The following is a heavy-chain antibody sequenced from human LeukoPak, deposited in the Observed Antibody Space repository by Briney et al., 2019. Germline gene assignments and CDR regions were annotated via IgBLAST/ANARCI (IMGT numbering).Heavy chain of an antibody. V-gene: IGHV4-31*03. Sequence: SQTLSLTCTVSGGSISSGGYYWRWIRQHPGKGLEWIGYIYYSGSTYYNPSLKSRVTISVVPSKSQFSLKLSSVTAADTAVYYCARQRYGDPNWYFDLWGRGTLVTVSS. J-gene: IGHJ2*01. D-gene: IGHD4-17*01. CDR1: GGSISSGGYY. CDR3: ARQRYGDPNWYFDL. CDR2: IYYSGST.